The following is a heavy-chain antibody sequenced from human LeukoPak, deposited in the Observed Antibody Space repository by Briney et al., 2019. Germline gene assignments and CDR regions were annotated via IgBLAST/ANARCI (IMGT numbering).Heavy chain of an antibody. CDR3: ARHRISSSWYPMGFQH. D-gene: IGHD6-13*01. Sequence: ASVKVSCKASGYTFTSYGISWVRQAPGQGLEWMGWISAYNGNTNYAQKLQGRVTMTTDTSTSTAYMELRSLRSDDTAVYYCARHRISSSWYPMGFQHWGQGILVTVSS. J-gene: IGHJ1*01. CDR1: GYTFTSYG. V-gene: IGHV1-18*01. CDR2: ISAYNGNT.